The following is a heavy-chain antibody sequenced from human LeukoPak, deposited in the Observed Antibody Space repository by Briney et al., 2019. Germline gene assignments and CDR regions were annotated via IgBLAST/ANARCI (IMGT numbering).Heavy chain of an antibody. CDR1: GGSISSYY. J-gene: IGHJ4*02. V-gene: IGHV4-59*08. Sequence: PSETLSLTCTVSGGSISSYYWSWIRQTPGKGLEWIGYISYSGSTNYNPSLKSRVTISVDTAKNQFSLKLTSVTAADTAVYFCARRNYGDYDHYFDYWGQGTPVTVSS. CDR3: ARRNYGDYDHYFDY. D-gene: IGHD4-17*01. CDR2: ISYSGST.